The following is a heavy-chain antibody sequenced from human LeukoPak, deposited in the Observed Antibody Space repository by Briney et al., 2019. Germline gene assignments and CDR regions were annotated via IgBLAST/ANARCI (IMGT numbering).Heavy chain of an antibody. CDR1: GFTFSSYS. D-gene: IGHD4-23*01. V-gene: IGHV3-21*01. CDR2: ISSSSSYI. J-gene: IGHJ4*02. Sequence: PGGSLRLSCAASGFTFSSYSMNWVRQAPGKGLEWVSSISSSSSYIYYADSVKGRFTISRDNAKNSLYLQMNSLRAEDTAVYYCARHDVVGTTVVTPPDYWGQGTLVTVSS. CDR3: ARHDVVGTTVVTPPDY.